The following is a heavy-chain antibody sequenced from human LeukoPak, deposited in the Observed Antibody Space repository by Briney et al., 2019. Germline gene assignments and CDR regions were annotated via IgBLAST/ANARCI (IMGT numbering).Heavy chain of an antibody. CDR2: MKQDGSEK. CDR3: AREGRVSGYDFDS. J-gene: IGHJ4*02. Sequence: GGSLRLSCAASGFTFSSYWMSWVRQAPGKGLEWVANMKQDGSEKYYLDSVKGRFTISRDNAKNSLYLQMNSLRVEDTAVYYCAREGRVSGYDFDSWGQGNLVTVSS. CDR1: GFTFSSYW. D-gene: IGHD5-12*01. V-gene: IGHV3-7*01.